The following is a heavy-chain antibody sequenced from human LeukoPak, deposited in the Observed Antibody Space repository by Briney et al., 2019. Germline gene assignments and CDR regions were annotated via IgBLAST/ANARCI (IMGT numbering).Heavy chain of an antibody. J-gene: IGHJ4*02. CDR3: ARDGTWGGSYYPADY. V-gene: IGHV4-31*03. CDR1: GGSISSGGYY. D-gene: IGHD1-26*01. CDR2: IYHSGST. Sequence: SETLSHTCTVSGGSISSGGYYWSWIRQHPGKGLEWIGYIYHSGSTYYNPSLKSRVTISVDTSKNPFSLELSSVTAADAAVYYCARDGTWGGSYYPADYWGQGTLVTVSS.